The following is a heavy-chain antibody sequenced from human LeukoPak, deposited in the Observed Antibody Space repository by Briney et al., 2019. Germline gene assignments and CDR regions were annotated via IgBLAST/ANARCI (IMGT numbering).Heavy chain of an antibody. J-gene: IGHJ4*02. V-gene: IGHV3-23*01. Sequence: GGSLRLSCVASGFSFSTYGISWVRQAPGKGLEWVSAIRGAGDITDYADSVKGRFTISRDNSKSMLYLQMSSLRAEDTAIYYCAKAPFGSGSYYVNFWGQGTLVTVSS. CDR3: AKAPFGSGSYYVNF. D-gene: IGHD3-10*01. CDR1: GFSFSTYG. CDR2: IRGAGDIT.